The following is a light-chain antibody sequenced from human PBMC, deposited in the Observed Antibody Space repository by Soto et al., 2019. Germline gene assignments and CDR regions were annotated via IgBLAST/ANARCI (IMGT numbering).Light chain of an antibody. V-gene: IGKV3-20*01. J-gene: IGKJ1*01. CDR2: AAS. Sequence: YSRTMTESPGERATXSCRASQIFSSNYLAWYQQKPGHAPKLLIYAASSRSTGIPHRFSGSRSETEFTLALSRLDPAHFAMYFCHQYVSYPRTYGQGTKVEIK. CDR3: HQYVSYPRT. CDR1: QIFSSNY.